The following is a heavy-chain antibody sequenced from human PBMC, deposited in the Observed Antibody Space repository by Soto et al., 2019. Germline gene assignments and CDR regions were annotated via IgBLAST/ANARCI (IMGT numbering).Heavy chain of an antibody. CDR2: IYHSGST. CDR1: GGSISTGGYS. CDR3: ARGVVTTRFDY. V-gene: IGHV4-30-2*01. D-gene: IGHD2-21*02. Sequence: SETLSLTCAISGGSISTGGYSWIWIRQPPGKGLEWIGYIYHSGSTYYNPSLKSRVTISVDRSKNQFSLKLSSVTAADTAVYYCARGVVTTRFDYWGQGTLVTVSS. J-gene: IGHJ4*02.